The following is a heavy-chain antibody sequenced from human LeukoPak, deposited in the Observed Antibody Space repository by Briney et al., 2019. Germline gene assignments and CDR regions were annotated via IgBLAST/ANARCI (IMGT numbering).Heavy chain of an antibody. CDR3: VRLRRSGDTSGFYYYYDF. J-gene: IGHJ4*02. CDR2: ISVRSNYI. Sequence: PGGSLRLSCEASGFTFSTYGMSWVRQAPGKGLEWVSSISVRSNYIYYADSVRGRFRISRDDARDSLYLQMNSLRAEDTAVYYCVRLRRSGDTSGFYYYYDFWGQGTLVTVSS. V-gene: IGHV3-21*01. CDR1: GFTFSTYG. D-gene: IGHD3-22*01.